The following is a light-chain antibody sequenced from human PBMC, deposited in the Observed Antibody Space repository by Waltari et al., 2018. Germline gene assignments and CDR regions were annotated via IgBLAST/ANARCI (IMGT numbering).Light chain of an antibody. Sequence: SYVLTQAPSVSVAPGTTARVPCGGANVGTKHGHEYQQKPGQAPVLVIYYDSDRPSGIPERFAGSNSGNTATLTISRVEAGDEADYYCQVWDISSDHWVFGGGTKLNVL. V-gene: IGLV3-21*04. CDR2: YDS. J-gene: IGLJ3*02. CDR1: NVGTKH. CDR3: QVWDISSDHWV.